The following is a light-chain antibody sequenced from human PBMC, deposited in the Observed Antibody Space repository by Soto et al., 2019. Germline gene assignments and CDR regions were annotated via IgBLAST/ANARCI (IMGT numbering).Light chain of an antibody. V-gene: IGKV1-39*01. J-gene: IGKJ4*01. Sequence: DIQMTQSPSSLSASVGDRVTITCRASQSIISYLNWYQQKPGKAPKLLIYAADSLQSGVPSRFSGSGSGTDFTLTISSLQPEDFATYYCQQTYSTPLTFGGATKVDIK. CDR2: AAD. CDR1: QSIISY. CDR3: QQTYSTPLT.